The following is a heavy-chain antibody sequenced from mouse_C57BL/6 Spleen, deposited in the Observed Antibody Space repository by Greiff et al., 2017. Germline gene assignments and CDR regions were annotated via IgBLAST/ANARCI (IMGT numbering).Heavy chain of an antibody. CDR2: INPNNGGT. CDR3: ARKGDYSNYDGYFDV. D-gene: IGHD2-5*01. Sequence: EVQLQQSGPELVKPGASVKIPCKASGYTFTDYNMDWVKQSHGKSLEWIGDINPNNGGTIYNQKFKGKATLTVDKSSSTAYMELRSLTSEDTAVYYCARKGDYSNYDGYFDVWGTGTTVTVSS. V-gene: IGHV1-18*01. J-gene: IGHJ1*03. CDR1: GYTFTDYN.